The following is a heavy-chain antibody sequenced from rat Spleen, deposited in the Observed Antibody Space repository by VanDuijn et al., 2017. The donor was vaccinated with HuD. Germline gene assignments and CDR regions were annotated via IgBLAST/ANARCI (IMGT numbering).Heavy chain of an antibody. J-gene: IGHJ2*01. CDR1: GFSLTSYH. CDR2: IWSGGNT. CDR3: TRNYAYYYDGSYHGGFDY. D-gene: IGHD1-12*02. V-gene: IGHV2S13*01. Sequence: QVQLKESGPGLMQPSQTLSLTCIVSGFSLTSYHVHWVRQSPGKGLEWMAVIWSGGNTDYNSALKSRLSISSDTSKSQVFLKVNSLKTEDTGIYYCTRNYAYYYDGSYHGGFDYWGQGVMVTVSS.